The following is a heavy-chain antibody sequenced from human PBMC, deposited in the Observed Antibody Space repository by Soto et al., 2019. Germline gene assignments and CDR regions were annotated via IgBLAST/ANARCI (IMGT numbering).Heavy chain of an antibody. CDR2: INAHSGRT. D-gene: IGHD6-6*01. CDR1: GFFYIGYY. V-gene: IGHV1-2*02. Sequence: GASVKVSCKASGFFYIGYYIHWLRQAPGKGLEWVGWINAHSGRTEYAQKFQGRVTLTRDTSIATAYLTLTSLTADDTALYYCAKDLTRQLAYWLDPWGQGTQVTV. CDR3: AKDLTRQLAYWLDP. J-gene: IGHJ5*02.